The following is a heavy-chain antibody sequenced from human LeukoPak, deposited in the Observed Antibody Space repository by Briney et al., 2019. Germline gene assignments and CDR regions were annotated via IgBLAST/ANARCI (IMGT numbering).Heavy chain of an antibody. CDR2: INPNSGGT. J-gene: IGHJ3*02. D-gene: IGHD3-10*01. V-gene: IGHV1-2*02. CDR1: GYTFTGYY. Sequence: GASLKVSCKAAGYTFTGYYMHWVRQAPGQGLEWMGWINPNSGGTNYAQKFQGRVTMTRDTSISTAYMELSRLKSDDTAVYYCARDPPIGGADVFDIWGQGTMVTVSS. CDR3: ARDPPIGGADVFDI.